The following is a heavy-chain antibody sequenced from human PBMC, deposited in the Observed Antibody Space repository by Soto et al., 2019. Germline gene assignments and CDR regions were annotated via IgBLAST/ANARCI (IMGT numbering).Heavy chain of an antibody. CDR3: AKAGEGCSGGSCYSDYYYYMDV. J-gene: IGHJ6*03. Sequence: GGSLRLSCAASGFTFSSYAMSWFRQAPGKGLEWVSAISGSGGSTYYADSVKGRFTISRDNSKNTLYLQMNSLRAEDTAVYYCAKAGEGCSGGSCYSDYYYYMDVWGKGTTVTVS. D-gene: IGHD2-15*01. CDR2: ISGSGGST. V-gene: IGHV3-23*01. CDR1: GFTFSSYA.